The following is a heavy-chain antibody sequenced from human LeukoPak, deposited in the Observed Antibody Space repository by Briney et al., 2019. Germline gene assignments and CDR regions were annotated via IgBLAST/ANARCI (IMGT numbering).Heavy chain of an antibody. CDR2: ISSSSSYT. J-gene: IGHJ5*02. CDR1: GFTFSDYY. CDR3: ARGVVPAATYNWFDP. Sequence: GGSLRLSCAASGFTFSDYYMSWIRQAPGKGLEWFSYISSSSSYTNYADSVKGRFTISRDNAKNSLYLQMNSLRAEDTAVYYCARGVVPAATYNWFDPWGQGTLVTVSS. D-gene: IGHD2-2*01. V-gene: IGHV3-11*06.